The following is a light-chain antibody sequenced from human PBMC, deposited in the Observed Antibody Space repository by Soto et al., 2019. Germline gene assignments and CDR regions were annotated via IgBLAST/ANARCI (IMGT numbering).Light chain of an antibody. CDR1: SSDVGGYNS. CDR3: SSFTTRNTRI. CDR2: DVS. Sequence: QSVLTQPASVSGSPGQSITISCTGTSSDVGGYNSVSWYQQHPGKAPKLMIYDVSNRPSGVSNRFSGSKSGNTASLAISGLQAEDEADYYCSSFTTRNTRIFGGGTKVTVL. J-gene: IGLJ2*01. V-gene: IGLV2-14*01.